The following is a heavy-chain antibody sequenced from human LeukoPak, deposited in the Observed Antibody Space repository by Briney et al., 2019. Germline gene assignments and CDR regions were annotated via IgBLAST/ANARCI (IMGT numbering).Heavy chain of an antibody. J-gene: IGHJ4*02. CDR1: GFTFSNAW. D-gene: IGHD6-19*01. CDR2: IKSKTDGGTT. V-gene: IGHV3-15*01. Sequence: RPGGSLRLPCAASGFTFSNAWMTWVRQAPGKGLEWVGLIKSKTDGGTTDYAAPVKGRFTISRDDSKNTLYLQMNSLRAEDTAVYYCARDRRGTLSFLGTAVAGTLDYWGQGTLVTVSS. CDR3: ARDRRGTLSFLGTAVAGTLDY.